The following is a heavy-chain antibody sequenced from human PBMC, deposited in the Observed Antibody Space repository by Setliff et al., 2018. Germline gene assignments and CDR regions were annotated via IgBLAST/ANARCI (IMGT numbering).Heavy chain of an antibody. D-gene: IGHD5-18*01. Sequence: GGSLRLSCAASGYTFSRYWMSWVRQAPGKGLEWVSLIYSDGSAYYADSVKGRFTISRDNAKNSLYLQMNSLRAEDTAVYYCARGDRWGYSYGPYYYGMDVWGQGTTVTVSS. J-gene: IGHJ6*02. V-gene: IGHV3-66*01. CDR2: IYSDGSA. CDR3: ARGDRWGYSYGPYYYGMDV. CDR1: GYTFSRYW.